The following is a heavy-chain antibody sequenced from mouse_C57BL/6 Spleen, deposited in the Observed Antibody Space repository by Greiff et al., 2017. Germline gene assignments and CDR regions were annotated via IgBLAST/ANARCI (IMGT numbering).Heavy chain of an antibody. CDR2: LFPGSGST. CDR3: ARGGYYGSSPYAY. V-gene: IGHV1-9*01. D-gene: IGHD1-1*01. CDR1: GYTFTGYW. Sequence: QVQLQQSGAELMKPGASVKLSCKATGYTFTGYWIEWVKQRPGPGLEWIGELFPGSGSTNYNEKFKGKATFTADTSSNTAYMQLSSLTTEDAAIYDGARGGYYGSSPYAYWGQGTLVTVSA. J-gene: IGHJ3*01.